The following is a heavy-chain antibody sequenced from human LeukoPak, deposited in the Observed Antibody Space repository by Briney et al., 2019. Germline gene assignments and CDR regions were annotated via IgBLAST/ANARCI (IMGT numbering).Heavy chain of an antibody. CDR3: ARLKYFYDSSGYRTYYMDV. Sequence: SETLSLTCTVSGGSISSYYWSWIRRPPGKGLEWIGYVYYSGSTNYNPSLKSRVTISVDTSKNQFSLKLSSVTAADTAVYYCARLKYFYDSSGYRTYYMDVWGKGTTVTISS. CDR2: VYYSGST. CDR1: GGSISSYY. J-gene: IGHJ6*03. D-gene: IGHD3-22*01. V-gene: IGHV4-59*01.